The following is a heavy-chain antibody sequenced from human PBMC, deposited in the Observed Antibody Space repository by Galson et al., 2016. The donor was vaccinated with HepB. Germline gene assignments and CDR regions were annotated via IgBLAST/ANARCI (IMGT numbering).Heavy chain of an antibody. CDR3: ATGEGSIAVAGYLDY. D-gene: IGHD6-19*01. Sequence: SVKVSCKASGYTFTNYGITWVRQAPGQGLEWMGWISPYNGNTNYAQKLQGRVTMTTDTSTNTAYMELRSLRSDDTAVYYCATGEGSIAVAGYLDYWGQGTLVTVSS. CDR1: GYTFTNYG. V-gene: IGHV1-18*01. CDR2: ISPYNGNT. J-gene: IGHJ4*02.